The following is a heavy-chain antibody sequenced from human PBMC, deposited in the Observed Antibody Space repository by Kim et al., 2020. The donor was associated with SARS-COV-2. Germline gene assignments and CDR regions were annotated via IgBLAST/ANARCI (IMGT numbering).Heavy chain of an antibody. CDR1: GGSISSGGYY. J-gene: IGHJ6*02. D-gene: IGHD2-2*01. CDR3: ARDSGLLPVVPAAYPCYYYYGMDV. Sequence: SETLSLTCTVSGGSISSGGYYWSWIRQHPGKGLEWIGYIYYSGSTYYNPSLKSRVTISVDTSKNQFSLKLSSVTAADTAVYYCARDSGLLPVVPAAYPCYYYYGMDVWGQGTTVTVSS. CDR2: IYYSGST. V-gene: IGHV4-31*03.